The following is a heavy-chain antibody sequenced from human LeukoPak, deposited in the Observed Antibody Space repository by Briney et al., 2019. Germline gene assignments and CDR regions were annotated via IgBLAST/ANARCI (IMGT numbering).Heavy chain of an antibody. CDR1: GYTFTSYG. CDR2: ISAYNGNT. CDR3: ARDYYYGSGSYYKGIDY. D-gene: IGHD3-10*01. Sequence: ASVKVSCKASGYTFTSYGISWVRQAPGQGLEWMGWISAYNGNTNYAQKLQGRVTMTTDTSTSTAYMELRSLRSDDTAVYYCARDYYYGSGSYYKGIDYWGQGTLVTVS. V-gene: IGHV1-18*01. J-gene: IGHJ4*02.